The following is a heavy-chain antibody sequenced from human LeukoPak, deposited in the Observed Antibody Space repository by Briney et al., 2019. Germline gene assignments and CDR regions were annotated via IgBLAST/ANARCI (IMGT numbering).Heavy chain of an antibody. J-gene: IGHJ4*02. D-gene: IGHD1-26*01. Sequence: GGSLRLSCAASEFTFSSYWMSWVRQAPGKGLEWVANIKQDGSEKYYVDSVEGRFTISRDNARNSLYLQMNSLRAEDSAMYYCTRECGTYSCFDYWGQGTLVTVSS. V-gene: IGHV3-7*01. CDR1: EFTFSSYW. CDR2: IKQDGSEK. CDR3: TRECGTYSCFDY.